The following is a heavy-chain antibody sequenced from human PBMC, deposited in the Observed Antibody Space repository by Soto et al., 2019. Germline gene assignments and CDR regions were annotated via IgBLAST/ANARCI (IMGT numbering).Heavy chain of an antibody. D-gene: IGHD3-22*01. J-gene: IGHJ5*02. CDR1: GYSISSGYY. CDR2: IYHVGST. V-gene: IGHV4-38-2*01. CDR3: ARVGPWVPYYYDSSPYTFENWFDP. Sequence: SETLSLTCAVSGYSISSGYYWGWLRQPPGKGLEWIGSIYHVGSTYYNPSLNSRVTLSIDMTNNHVSLILNSVTAADTAVYYCARVGPWVPYYYDSSPYTFENWFDPWGQGTLVIVSS.